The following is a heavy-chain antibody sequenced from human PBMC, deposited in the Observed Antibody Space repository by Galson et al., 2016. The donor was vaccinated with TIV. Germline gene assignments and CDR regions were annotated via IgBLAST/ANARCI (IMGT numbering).Heavy chain of an antibody. CDR3: ATCSGARGPFGY. Sequence: SVKVSCKASGYTLSHYYMHWVRQAPGQGLEWVGVIDPLGGGTTYAPQFQGRVTMTRDTSTSTVYMELTSLKSDDTAIFYGATCSGARGPFGYWGQGTLVAVSS. CDR2: IDPLGGGT. CDR1: GYTLSHYY. J-gene: IGHJ4*02. V-gene: IGHV1-46*01. D-gene: IGHD2-15*01.